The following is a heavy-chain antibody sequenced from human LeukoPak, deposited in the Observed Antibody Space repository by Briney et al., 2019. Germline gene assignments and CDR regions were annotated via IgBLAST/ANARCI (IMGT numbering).Heavy chain of an antibody. J-gene: IGHJ1*01. CDR2: ISTYNGNT. CDR3: ATGFLQWLRILEH. CDR1: GYTFKTFG. V-gene: IGHV1-18*01. D-gene: IGHD3-3*01. Sequence: GASVKASCKASGYTFKTFGITWVRQAPGQGLEWMGWISTYNGNTNYEQKFQGRVTVTADTSANTAYMEMRSLRSDDTAVYYCATGFLQWLRILEHWGQGTLVTVSS.